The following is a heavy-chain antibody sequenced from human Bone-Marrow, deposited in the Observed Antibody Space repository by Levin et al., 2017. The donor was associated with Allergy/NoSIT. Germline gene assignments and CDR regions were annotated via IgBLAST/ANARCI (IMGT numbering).Heavy chain of an antibody. CDR1: GFTFDDYG. V-gene: IGHV3-20*04. Sequence: GGSLRLSCAASGFTFDDYGINWVRLAPGKGLEWVSGINWNGASIGYGDSVKGRFTISRDKYRKSVDLQMDNLRAEDSALYCCARDPGITMVRGASGSFFDYWGQGIQVTVTS. J-gene: IGHJ4*02. D-gene: IGHD3-10*01. CDR2: INWNGASI. CDR3: ARDPGITMVRGASGSFFDY.